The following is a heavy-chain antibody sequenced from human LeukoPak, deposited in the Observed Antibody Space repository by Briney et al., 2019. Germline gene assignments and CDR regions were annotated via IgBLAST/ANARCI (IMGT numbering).Heavy chain of an antibody. CDR3: ARDCIGCHGFDS. CDR2: VSAYADNI. Sequence: ASVKVSCKASGYNFFSYGITWVRQAPGQGLEWMGWVSAYADNINYVQKFQGRVTMTTDTSTSTAYMELRSLRSDDTAVYYCARDCIGCHGFDSWGQGTLVTVSS. CDR1: GYNFFSYG. J-gene: IGHJ4*02. V-gene: IGHV1-18*01. D-gene: IGHD1-26*01.